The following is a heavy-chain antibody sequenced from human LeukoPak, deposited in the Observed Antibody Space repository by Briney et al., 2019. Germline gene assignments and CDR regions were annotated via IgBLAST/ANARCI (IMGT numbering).Heavy chain of an antibody. V-gene: IGHV1-69*04. J-gene: IGHJ3*02. D-gene: IGHD1-7*01. Sequence: ASVKVSCKGGTSTNYAISWVRQAPGKGLEWMGRIIPILGIANYAQKFQGRVTITADKSTSTAYMELSSLRSEDTAVYYCARVENSLNAFDIWGQGTMVTVSS. CDR3: ARVENSLNAFDI. CDR2: IIPILGIA. CDR1: GTSTNYA.